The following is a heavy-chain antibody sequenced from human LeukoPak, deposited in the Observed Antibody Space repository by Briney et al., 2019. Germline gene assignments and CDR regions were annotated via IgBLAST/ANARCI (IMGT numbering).Heavy chain of an antibody. CDR3: ARGGPMVRGVIIPSQRFDP. J-gene: IGHJ5*02. CDR2: INHGGST. CDR1: GGSFSGYY. D-gene: IGHD3-10*01. Sequence: PSETLSLTCAVYGGSFSGYYWSWIRQPPGKGLERIGEINHGGSTNYNPSLKSRVTISVDTSKNQFSLKLSSVTAADTAVYYCARGGPMVRGVIIPSQRFDPWGQGTLVTVSS. V-gene: IGHV4-34*01.